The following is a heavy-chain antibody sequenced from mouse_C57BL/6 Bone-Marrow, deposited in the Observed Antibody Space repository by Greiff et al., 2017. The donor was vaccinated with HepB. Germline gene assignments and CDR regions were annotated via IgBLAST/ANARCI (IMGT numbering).Heavy chain of an antibody. J-gene: IGHJ2*01. D-gene: IGHD1-3*01. CDR3: ASGSSTMYYCDY. Sequence: EVQLQESVAELVRPGASVKLSCTASGFNIKNTYMHWVKQRPEQGLEWIGRIDPANGNTKYAPKFQGKATLTADTSSNTAYLQLSSLTSEDTAIYYCASGSSTMYYCDYWGQGTTLTVSS. CDR1: GFNIKNTY. V-gene: IGHV14-3*01. CDR2: IDPANGNT.